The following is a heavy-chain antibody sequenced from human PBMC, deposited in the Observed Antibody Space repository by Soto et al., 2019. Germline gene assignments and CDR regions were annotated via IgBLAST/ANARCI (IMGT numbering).Heavy chain of an antibody. CDR2: IYHSGST. J-gene: IGHJ4*02. CDR3: ARYGGYSSSWPKTVFDY. Sequence: QVQLQESGPGLVKPSGTLSLTCAVSGGSISSSNWWSWVRQPPGKGLEWIGEIYHSGSTNYNPSLKSRVTISVDKAKNQFSLKVSSVNAADKAGYYCARYGGYSSSWPKTVFDYWGQGTLVTVSS. V-gene: IGHV4-4*02. CDR1: GGSISSSNW. D-gene: IGHD6-13*01.